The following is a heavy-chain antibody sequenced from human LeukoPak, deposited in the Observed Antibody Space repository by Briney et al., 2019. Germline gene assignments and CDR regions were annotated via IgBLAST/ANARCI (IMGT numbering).Heavy chain of an antibody. D-gene: IGHD1-26*01. CDR2: INDNGGTST. CDR3: AKEGVQTPSDWYFDL. CDR1: GLTFSTYG. V-gene: IGHV3-23*01. J-gene: IGHJ2*01. Sequence: GGTLRLSCAASGLTFSTYGMGWVRQAPGKGLEWVSSINDNGGTSTWYADSVKGRFTISRDNSKNTLYLQMNSLRAEDTAVYYCAKEGVQTPSDWYFDLWGRGTLVTVSS.